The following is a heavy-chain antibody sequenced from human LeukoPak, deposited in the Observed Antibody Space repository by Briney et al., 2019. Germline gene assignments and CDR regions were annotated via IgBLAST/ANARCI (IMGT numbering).Heavy chain of an antibody. CDR1: GYRFTSYW. Sequence: KPRKSLKISCKGSGYRFTSYWIAWVRQLPGKGLEWMGIIYPGDSDTRYSTSFQGQVTISADKSISTAYLQWSSLKASDTAMYYCARGLGYSGSWYFDYWGQGTLVTVSS. CDR2: IYPGDSDT. V-gene: IGHV5-51*01. J-gene: IGHJ4*02. D-gene: IGHD6-13*01. CDR3: ARGLGYSGSWYFDY.